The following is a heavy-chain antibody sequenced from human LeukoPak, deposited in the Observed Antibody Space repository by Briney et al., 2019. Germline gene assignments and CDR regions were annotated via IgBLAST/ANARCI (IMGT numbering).Heavy chain of an antibody. CDR3: PKCHHGSGTSLGY. CDR1: VFTFIDSW. CDR2: IKYDGSEN. Sequence: GGSLRLSCAASVFTFIDSWMTCVRQAPGKGLERVANIKYDGSENDYVDSLKGRFTISRDNAKKRLSRQMNSLRAGDPAVNYCPKCHHGSGTSLGYWGQGTLVTVSS. D-gene: IGHD3-10*01. V-gene: IGHV3-7*01. J-gene: IGHJ4*02.